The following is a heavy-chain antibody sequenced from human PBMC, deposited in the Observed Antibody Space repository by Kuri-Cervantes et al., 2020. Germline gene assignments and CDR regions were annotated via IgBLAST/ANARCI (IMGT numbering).Heavy chain of an antibody. D-gene: IGHD6-13*01. Sequence: GGSLRLSCAASGFTFSSYAMSWVRQAPGKGLEWVAVISYDGSNKYYADSVKGRFTISRDNSKNTLSLQMNSLRAEDTALYYCAKDRKFMPAAGIDYWGQGTLVTVSS. J-gene: IGHJ4*02. V-gene: IGHV3-30-3*01. CDR1: GFTFSSYA. CDR2: ISYDGSNK. CDR3: AKDRKFMPAAGIDY.